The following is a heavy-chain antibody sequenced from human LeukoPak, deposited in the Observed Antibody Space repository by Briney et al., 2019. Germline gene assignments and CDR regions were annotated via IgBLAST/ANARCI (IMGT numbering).Heavy chain of an antibody. CDR3: ARESRDYGSSWLLYWYFDL. CDR1: GYTFTGYY. D-gene: IGHD6-13*01. J-gene: IGHJ2*01. CDR2: INPNSGGT. Sequence: ASVKVSCKASGYTFTGYYMHWVRQAPGQGLEWMGWINPNSGGTNYAQKLQGRVTMTTDTSTSTAYMELRSLRSDDTAVYYCARESRDYGSSWLLYWYFDLWGRGTLVTVSS. V-gene: IGHV1-2*02.